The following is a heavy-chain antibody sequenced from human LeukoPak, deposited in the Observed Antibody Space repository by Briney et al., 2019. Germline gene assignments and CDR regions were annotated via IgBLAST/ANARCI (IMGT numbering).Heavy chain of an antibody. CDR2: IRYDRY. V-gene: IGHV3-30*02. CDR3: AKDGGHYMLTFGGADPDI. J-gene: IGHJ3*02. D-gene: IGHD3-16*01. CDR1: GFTFRSYG. Sequence: GGSLRLSCAASGFTFRSYGMHWVRQAPGKGLEWVAFIRYDRYDYADSVKGRFTGSRDNSKNTLYLQMNSLRAEDTAVYYCAKDGGHYMLTFGGADPDIWGQGTMVTVSS.